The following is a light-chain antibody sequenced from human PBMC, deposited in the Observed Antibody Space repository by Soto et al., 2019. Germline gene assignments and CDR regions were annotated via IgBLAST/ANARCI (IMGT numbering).Light chain of an antibody. CDR1: NIGTKS. J-gene: IGLJ3*02. CDR2: DDY. CDR3: QVWDSLSDHWV. V-gene: IGLV3-21*02. Sequence: SYELTQPPSVSVAPGQTARITCGGNNIGTKSVHWNQQKPGQAPVLVVYDDYDRPSGIPERFSGSNSGNTATLTISRVEAGDEADYYCQVWDSLSDHWVFGGGTKLTVL.